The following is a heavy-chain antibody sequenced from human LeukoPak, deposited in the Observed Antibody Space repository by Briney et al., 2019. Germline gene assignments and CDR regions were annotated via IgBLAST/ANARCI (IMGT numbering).Heavy chain of an antibody. Sequence: VASVKVSCKASGYTFTMYYLHWVRQAPGQGLEWMGMINPSDGATTYAQRFQGRVTMTRDMSTTTVYMDLRSLRSEDTAVYFCAREERGGRSGSVGGLFASYYTYYYMDVWGRGTTVTVSS. V-gene: IGHV1-46*01. D-gene: IGHD1-26*01. CDR3: AREERGGRSGSVGGLFASYYTYYYMDV. J-gene: IGHJ6*03. CDR1: GYTFTMYY. CDR2: INPSDGAT.